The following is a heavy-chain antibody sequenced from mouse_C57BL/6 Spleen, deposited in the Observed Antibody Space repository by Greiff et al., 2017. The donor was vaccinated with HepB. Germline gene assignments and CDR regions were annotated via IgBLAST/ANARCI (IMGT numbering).Heavy chain of an antibody. J-gene: IGHJ4*01. CDR1: GFTFSSYA. CDR2: ISSGGDYT. CDR3: TRVYWAMDY. Sequence: EVQGVESGAGLVKPGGSLKLSCAASGFTFSSYAMSWVRQTPEKRLEWVAYISSGGDYTYYAHTVKGRFTISRDNARNTLYLQMGSLKSEDTAMYYCTRVYWAMDYWGQGTSVTVSS. D-gene: IGHD2-1*01. V-gene: IGHV5-9-1*02.